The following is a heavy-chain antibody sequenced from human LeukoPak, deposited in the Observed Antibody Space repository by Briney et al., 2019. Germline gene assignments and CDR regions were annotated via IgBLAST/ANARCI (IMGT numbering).Heavy chain of an antibody. CDR2: ISAYNGNT. J-gene: IGHJ4*02. CDR1: GYTFTSYG. CDR3: ARYCSGGSCYPNDFDY. Sequence: ASVKVSCKASGYTFTSYGISWVRQAPGQGLEWMGWISAYNGNTNYAQKLQGRVTMTTDTSTSTAYMELRSLRSDDTAVYYCARYCSGGSCYPNDFDYWGQRTLVTVSS. D-gene: IGHD2-15*01. V-gene: IGHV1-18*01.